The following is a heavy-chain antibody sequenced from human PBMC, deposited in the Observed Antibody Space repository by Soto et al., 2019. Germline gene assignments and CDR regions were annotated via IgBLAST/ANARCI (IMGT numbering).Heavy chain of an antibody. Sequence: SETLSLTCTVSGGSISSYYWSWIRQPPGKGLEWIGYIYYSGSTNYNPSLKSRVTISVDTSKNQFSLKLSSVTAADTAVYYCARQRPPYYFDYWGQGTLVTVSS. CDR1: GGSISSYY. V-gene: IGHV4-59*08. CDR3: ARQRPPYYFDY. J-gene: IGHJ4*02. CDR2: IYYSGST.